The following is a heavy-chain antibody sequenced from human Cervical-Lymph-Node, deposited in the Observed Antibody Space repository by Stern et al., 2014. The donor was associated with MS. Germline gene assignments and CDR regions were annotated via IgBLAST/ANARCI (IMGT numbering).Heavy chain of an antibody. J-gene: IGHJ1*01. CDR1: GYTFTSYY. V-gene: IGHV1-46*01. D-gene: IGHD6-13*01. CDR2: INPSGGST. CDR3: ARDIAAAGRKWYGYFQH. Sequence: QLVQSGAEVKKPGASVKVSCKASGYTFTSYYMHWVRQAPGQGLEWMGIINPSGGSTSYVQKFQGRVTMTRDTSTSTVYMELSSLRSEDTAVYYCARDIAAAGRKWYGYFQHWGQGTLVTVSS.